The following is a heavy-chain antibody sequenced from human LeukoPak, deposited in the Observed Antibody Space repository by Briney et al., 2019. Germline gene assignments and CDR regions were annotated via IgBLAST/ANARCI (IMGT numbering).Heavy chain of an antibody. V-gene: IGHV1-18*04. CDR2: ISAYNGKT. J-gene: IGHJ4*02. CDR3: AGVKRPCVELRCPSVGGPFDY. D-gene: IGHD4-17*01. CDR1: GYTFTSYV. Sequence: ALVKVSCKASGYTFTSYVISWVRQAPGQGLEWMGWISAYNGKTNYPQTLQGRVTMTTDTSTSTAYMELRSLRSDGTAVYYCAGVKRPCVELRCPSVGGPFDYWGQGALVTVSS.